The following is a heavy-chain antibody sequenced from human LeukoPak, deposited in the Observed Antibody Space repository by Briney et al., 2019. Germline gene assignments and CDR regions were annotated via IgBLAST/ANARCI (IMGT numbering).Heavy chain of an antibody. CDR1: GFTFGDYA. V-gene: IGHV3-49*04. CDR3: TRAGRSGSYPVDY. CDR2: IRSKAFGGTT. D-gene: IGHD3-10*01. Sequence: GRSLRLSGTASGFTFGDYAMSWVRQAPGTGLEWVGFIRSKAFGGTTEYAASVKGRFTISRDDSKSIAYLQMSGLKAEDTAVYYCTRAGRSGSYPVDYWGQGTLVTVSS. J-gene: IGHJ4*02.